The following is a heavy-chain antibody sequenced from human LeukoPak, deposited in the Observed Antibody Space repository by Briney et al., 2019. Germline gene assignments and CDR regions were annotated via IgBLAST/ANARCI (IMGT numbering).Heavy chain of an antibody. Sequence: GGSLRLSCAASGFTVSSNYMSWVRQAPGKRLEWVSVIYSGGNTYYADSVRGRFTISRDNSKNTLYLQMNSLRAEDTAVYYCARVKRDCSGGTCYSYDYWGQGTLVTVSS. V-gene: IGHV3-53*01. J-gene: IGHJ4*02. CDR3: ARVKRDCSGGTCYSYDY. CDR1: GFTVSSNY. CDR2: IYSGGNT. D-gene: IGHD2-15*01.